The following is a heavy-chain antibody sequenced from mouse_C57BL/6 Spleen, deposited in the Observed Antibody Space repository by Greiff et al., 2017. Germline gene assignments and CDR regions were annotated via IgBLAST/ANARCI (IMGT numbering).Heavy chain of an antibody. CDR2: INPSTGGT. CDR1: GYSFTGYY. V-gene: IGHV1-42*01. D-gene: IGHD1-1*01. J-gene: IGHJ2*01. CDR3: ARSITTVVGSFDY. Sequence: VQLQQSGPELVKPGASVKISCKASGYSFTGYYMNWVKQSPEKSLEWIGEINPSTGGTTYNQKFKAKATLTVDKSSSTAYMQLKSLTSEDSAFYYCARSITTVVGSFDYWGQGTTLTVSS.